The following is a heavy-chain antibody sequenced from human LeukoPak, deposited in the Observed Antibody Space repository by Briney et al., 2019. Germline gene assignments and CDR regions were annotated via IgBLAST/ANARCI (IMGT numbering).Heavy chain of an antibody. CDR3: ARPPNWDNSAYRPMDV. CDR2: IRQDGVEK. Sequence: GGSLRLSCEGSGFTFNAFWMTWVRLAPGKGLEWVANIRQDGVEKQYVDSVRGRFTISRDNAKNSLYLQMTSLRVEDTAVYYCARPPNWDNSAYRPMDVWGQGTAVIVSS. D-gene: IGHD3-22*01. V-gene: IGHV3-7*01. CDR1: GFTFNAFW. J-gene: IGHJ6*02.